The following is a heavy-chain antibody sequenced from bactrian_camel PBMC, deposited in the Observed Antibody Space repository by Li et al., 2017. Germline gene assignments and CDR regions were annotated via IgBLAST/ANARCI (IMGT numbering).Heavy chain of an antibody. CDR1: GYTDRTTC. V-gene: IGHV3-3*01. J-gene: IGHJ4*01. Sequence: LVESGGGSVQAGGSLRLSCAASGYTDRTTCMGWFRQAPGKEREEVANIWPEDGDTRYHDSVKGRFTISLDVPKNTVYLQMNNLQPEDTAMYYCAADRLACLTQMPRPMSPRAYNLWGQGTQVTVS. CDR2: IWPEDGDT. D-gene: IGHD1*01. CDR3: AADRLACLTQMPRPMSPRAYNL.